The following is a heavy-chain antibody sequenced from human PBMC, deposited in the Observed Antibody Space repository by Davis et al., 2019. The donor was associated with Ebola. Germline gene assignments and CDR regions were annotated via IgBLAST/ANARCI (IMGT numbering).Heavy chain of an antibody. CDR2: LSYDGSNK. Sequence: PGGSLRLSCAASGFTFSSYAMHWVRQAPGKGLEWVAVLSYDGSNKYYADSVKGRFTISRDNSKNTLYLHMNSLRAEDTAVYYCAKGAVLLWFGGPPGAFDIWGQGTMVTVSS. J-gene: IGHJ3*02. CDR1: GFTFSSYA. D-gene: IGHD3-10*01. CDR3: AKGAVLLWFGGPPGAFDI. V-gene: IGHV3-30-3*01.